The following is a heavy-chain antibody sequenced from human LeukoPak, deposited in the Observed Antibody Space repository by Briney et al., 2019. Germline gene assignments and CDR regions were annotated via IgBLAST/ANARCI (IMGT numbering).Heavy chain of an antibody. J-gene: IGHJ2*01. CDR2: MNPNSGNT. CDR1: GYTFTSYD. D-gene: IGHD4-17*01. CDR3: ARGQSRYGDYWYFDL. V-gene: IGHV1-8*01. Sequence: GASVKVSCKASGYTFTSYDINWVRQATGQGLEWMGWMNPNSGNTGYAQKFQGRVTMTRNTSISTAYMELSSLRSEDTAVYYRARGQSRYGDYWYFDLWGRGTLVTVSS.